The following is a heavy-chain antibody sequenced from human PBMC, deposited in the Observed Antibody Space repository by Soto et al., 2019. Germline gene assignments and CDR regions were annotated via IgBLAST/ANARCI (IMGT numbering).Heavy chain of an antibody. Sequence: QVQLQQWGAGLLKPSETLSLTCAVYGGSFSGYYWSWIRQPPGKGLEWIGEINHSGSTNYNPSLTSRVTISVDTSKNQFSLKLSSVTAADTAVYYCARENSGYDYYYYYMDVWGKGTTVTVSS. J-gene: IGHJ6*03. D-gene: IGHD5-12*01. V-gene: IGHV4-34*01. CDR3: ARENSGYDYYYYYMDV. CDR1: GGSFSGYY. CDR2: INHSGST.